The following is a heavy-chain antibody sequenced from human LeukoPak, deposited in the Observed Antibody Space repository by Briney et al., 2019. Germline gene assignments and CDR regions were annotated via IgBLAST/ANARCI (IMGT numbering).Heavy chain of an antibody. J-gene: IGHJ3*02. D-gene: IGHD3/OR15-3a*01. CDR2: ICSGGST. Sequence: PGGSLRLSCAASGFTVSSNYMSWVRQAPGKGLEWVSVICSGGSTYYADSVKDRFTIYRDNSKNTLYLQMNSLRAEDTAVYYCARDHDLAFDIWGQGTMVTVSS. CDR1: GFTVSSNY. CDR3: ARDHDLAFDI. V-gene: IGHV3-53*01.